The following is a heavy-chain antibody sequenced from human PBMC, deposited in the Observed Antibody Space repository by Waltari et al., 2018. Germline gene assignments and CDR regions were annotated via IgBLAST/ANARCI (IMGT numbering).Heavy chain of an antibody. CDR3: ARHFPRDGYQPGT. Sequence: QLQLQESGPGLVKPSETLSLTCTVSGGSISSSSYYWGWIRQPPGKGLEWIGSFYYSGRTYYNPTLKRRVPISVDTSKNQFSLKLSSVTAADTAVYYCARHFPRDGYQPGTWGQGTLVTVSS. V-gene: IGHV4-39*01. J-gene: IGHJ5*02. D-gene: IGHD5-12*01. CDR2: FYYSGRT. CDR1: GGSISSSSYY.